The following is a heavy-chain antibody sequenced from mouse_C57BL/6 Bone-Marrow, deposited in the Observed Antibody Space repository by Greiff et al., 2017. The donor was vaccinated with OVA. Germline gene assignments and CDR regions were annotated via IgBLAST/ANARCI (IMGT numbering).Heavy chain of an antibody. CDR1: GFTFSNYW. CDR2: IRLKSDNYAT. CDR3: ADTWTFAY. J-gene: IGHJ3*01. Sequence: EVQVVESGGGLVQPGGSMKLSCVASGFTFSNYWMNWVRQSPEKGLEWVAQIRLKSDNYATHYAESVKGRFTISRDASKSSVYLQMNNLRAEGTGIYYCADTWTFAYWGQGTLVTVSA. V-gene: IGHV6-3*01.